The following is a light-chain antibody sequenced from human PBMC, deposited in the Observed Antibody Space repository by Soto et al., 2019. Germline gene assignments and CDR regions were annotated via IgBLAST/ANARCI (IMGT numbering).Light chain of an antibody. V-gene: IGLV3-1*01. CDR1: KLGNKY. CDR2: QDV. J-gene: IGLJ2*01. CDR3: QAWDSSTVV. Sequence: SYELTQPPSVSVSPGQTASISCSRDKLGNKYACWYQQKAGQSPVLVIYQDVKRPSGIPERFSGSNSGNTATLTISGTQAMDEADYYCQAWDSSTVVFGGGTKLTVL.